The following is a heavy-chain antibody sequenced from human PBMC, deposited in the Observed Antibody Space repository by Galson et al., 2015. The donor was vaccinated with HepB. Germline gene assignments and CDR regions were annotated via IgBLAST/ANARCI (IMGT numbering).Heavy chain of an antibody. CDR2: ISNDGWAI. CDR1: GFTLSYYW. J-gene: IGHJ4*02. V-gene: IGHV3-74*01. CDR3: AGLRGCESRTFDY. Sequence: SLRLSCAVSGFTLSYYWMHWVRQAPGKGLVWVSRISNDGWAINYADSVKGRLTISRDTAKNPVYLQMNRLRAEDTAVYYCAGLRGCESRTFDYWGQGALVTASS. D-gene: IGHD2-21*01.